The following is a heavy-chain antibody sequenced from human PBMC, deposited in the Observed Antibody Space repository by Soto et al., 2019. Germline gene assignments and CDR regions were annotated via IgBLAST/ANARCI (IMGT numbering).Heavy chain of an antibody. CDR2: ISGSNKNI. J-gene: IGHJ4*02. Sequence: GGSLRLSCAVSGFNLRNYEMNWVRQVPGKGLEWISKISGSNKNIYYADSVQGRFTISRDNANNVLFLQMNSLRAEDTATYHCETEELCGADCYFFKHWGQGTLVTVSS. V-gene: IGHV3-48*03. CDR3: ETEELCGADCYFFKH. CDR1: GFNLRNYE. D-gene: IGHD2-21*02.